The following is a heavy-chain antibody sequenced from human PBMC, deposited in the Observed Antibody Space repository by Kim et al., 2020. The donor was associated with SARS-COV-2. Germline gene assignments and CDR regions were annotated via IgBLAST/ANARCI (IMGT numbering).Heavy chain of an antibody. J-gene: IGHJ6*02. V-gene: IGHV3-9*01. CDR3: AKDIRDYYYYGMDV. Sequence: YADSVKGRFTITRDNAKNSLYLKIKSLRAEDTALYYCAKDIRDYYYYGMDVWGQGTTVTVSS.